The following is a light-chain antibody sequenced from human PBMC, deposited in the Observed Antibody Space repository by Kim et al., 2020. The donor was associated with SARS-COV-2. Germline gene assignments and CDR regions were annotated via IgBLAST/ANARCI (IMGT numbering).Light chain of an antibody. CDR3: SSYTSSSTLEV. V-gene: IGLV2-14*03. Sequence: QSITISCTGTSSDVGGYNYVSWYQQHPGKAPKLLIYDVSKRPSGVSNRFSGSKSGNTASLTISGLQAEDEADYYCSSYTSSSTLEVFGGGTQLTVL. CDR1: SSDVGGYNY. CDR2: DVS. J-gene: IGLJ2*01.